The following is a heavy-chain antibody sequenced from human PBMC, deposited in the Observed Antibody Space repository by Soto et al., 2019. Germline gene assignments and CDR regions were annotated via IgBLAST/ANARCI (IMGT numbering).Heavy chain of an antibody. J-gene: IGHJ6*02. CDR3: AILTGYPDGRYYYAMDA. D-gene: IGHD3-9*01. CDR1: GGSFSGYY. Sequence: SETLSLTCAVYGGSFSGYYWCWIRQPPGQGLEWIGEINHSGSTNYNPSLKSRVTISVDTSKNQFSLKLSSVTAADTAVYYCAILTGYPDGRYYYAMDAWGQGTTVTV. CDR2: INHSGST. V-gene: IGHV4-34*01.